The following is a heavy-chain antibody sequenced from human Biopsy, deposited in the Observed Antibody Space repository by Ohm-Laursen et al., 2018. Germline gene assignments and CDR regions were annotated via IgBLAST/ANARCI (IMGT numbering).Heavy chain of an antibody. D-gene: IGHD3-22*01. CDR1: GGSISNNNYY. CDR2: IFYRGST. J-gene: IGHJ5*02. V-gene: IGHV4-39*01. Sequence: SETLSLTCPVSGGSISNNNYYWGWIRQPPGEGLEWIGSIFYRGSTHYKPSLKSRVNISVDTSKNQFSLKLNSVTAADTAVYYCARDYDTSGYYYVSWGQGTLLTVSS. CDR3: ARDYDTSGYYYVS.